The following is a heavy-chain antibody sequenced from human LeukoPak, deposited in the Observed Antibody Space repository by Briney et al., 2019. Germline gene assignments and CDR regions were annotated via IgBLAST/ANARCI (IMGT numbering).Heavy chain of an antibody. J-gene: IGHJ4*02. CDR3: ALGGSSGGYYFDF. D-gene: IGHD6-19*01. Sequence: SQTLSLTCAISGDSVSRNTAAWHWIRQSPSRGLEWLGRTYYRTKWNNDYAVSVKSRITINPDTSKNQFSLQLNSVTPEDTAVYFCALGGSSGGYYFDFWGQGTLVTVSS. CDR2: TYYRTKWNN. CDR1: GDSVSRNTAA. V-gene: IGHV6-1*01.